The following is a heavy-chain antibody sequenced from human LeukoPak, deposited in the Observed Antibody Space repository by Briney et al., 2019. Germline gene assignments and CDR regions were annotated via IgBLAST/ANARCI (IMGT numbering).Heavy chain of an antibody. V-gene: IGHV1-69*05. CDR2: IIPIFGTA. CDR1: GGTFRSYA. Sequence: SVTVSCKASGGTFRSYAIRWVGLAPGQGLEWMGGIIPIFGTANYAQKFQARVTSNTDESTSTAYMELSSLRSEDTAVYYCARGRPLDYYDYYMDVWGKGTTVTVSS. J-gene: IGHJ6*03. CDR3: ARGRPLDYYDYYMDV. D-gene: IGHD1-1*01.